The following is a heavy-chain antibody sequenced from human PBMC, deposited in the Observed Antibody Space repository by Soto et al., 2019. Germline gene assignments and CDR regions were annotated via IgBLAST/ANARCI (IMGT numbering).Heavy chain of an antibody. Sequence: EVQLVESGGGLVKPGGSLRLSCAASGFTFSSYSMNWVRQAPGKGLEWVSSISSSSSYIYYADSVKGRFTISRDNAKNSLYLQMNSLRAEDTAVYYCASDRPGIAACLYYWGQGTLVTVYS. V-gene: IGHV3-21*01. CDR3: ASDRPGIAACLYY. J-gene: IGHJ4*02. CDR2: ISSSSSYI. CDR1: GFTFSSYS. D-gene: IGHD6-6*01.